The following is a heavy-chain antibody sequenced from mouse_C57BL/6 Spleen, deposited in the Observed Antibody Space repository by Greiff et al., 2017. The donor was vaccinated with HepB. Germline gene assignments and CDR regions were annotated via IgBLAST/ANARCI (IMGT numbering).Heavy chain of an antibody. CDR2: IDPSDSYT. CDR3: ARSPVARYFDV. D-gene: IGHD1-1*01. Sequence: VQLQQPGAELVMPGASVKLSCKASGYTFTSYWMHWVKQRPGQGLEWIGEIDPSDSYTNYNQKFKGKSTLTVDKSSSTAYMQLSSLTSEDSAVYYCARSPVARYFDVWGTGTTVTVSS. J-gene: IGHJ1*03. V-gene: IGHV1-69*01. CDR1: GYTFTSYW.